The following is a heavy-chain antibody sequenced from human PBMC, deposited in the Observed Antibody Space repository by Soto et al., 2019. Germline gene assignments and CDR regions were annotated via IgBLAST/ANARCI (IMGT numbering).Heavy chain of an antibody. D-gene: IGHD3-16*01. J-gene: IGHJ3*02. Sequence: QVQLVQSGPELKKPGALVKVSCRSSGYSFSNYNFCWVRQAPGQGLEWLGRISGYNGNTKYAQKFQGRVTMTTDSFTSTAYMELRSLRSDDTAVYYCARDKVWGGFDIWGQGTMVTVSS. CDR1: GYSFSNYN. CDR2: ISGYNGNT. V-gene: IGHV1-18*01. CDR3: ARDKVWGGFDI.